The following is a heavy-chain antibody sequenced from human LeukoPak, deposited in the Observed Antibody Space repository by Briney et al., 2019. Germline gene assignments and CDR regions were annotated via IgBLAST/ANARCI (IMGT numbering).Heavy chain of an antibody. D-gene: IGHD4-17*01. CDR1: GGTFSSYA. V-gene: IGHV1-69*13. CDR2: IIPIFGTA. J-gene: IGHJ4*02. Sequence: EASVKVSCKASGGTFSSYAISWVRQAPGQGLEWMGGIIPIFGTANYAQKFQGRVTITADESTSTVYMELSSLRSGDTAVYYCARVTVTTTHDYWGQGTLVTVSS. CDR3: ARVTVTTTHDY.